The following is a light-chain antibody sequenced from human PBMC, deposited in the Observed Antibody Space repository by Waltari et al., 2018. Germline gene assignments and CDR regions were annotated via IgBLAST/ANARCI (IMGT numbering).Light chain of an antibody. V-gene: IGLV2-11*01. CDR2: DVP. CDR1: GSDVADSNF. J-gene: IGLJ3*02. CDR3: CSYTGTWV. Sequence: QSALTQPRSVSGSPGQSVTISCTGTGSDVADSNFVSWYQQHPGEAPKLVIYDVPERPSGVPDRFSASKSGNSASLSVSGLQAEDEAVYYCCSYTGTWVFGGGTKLTVL.